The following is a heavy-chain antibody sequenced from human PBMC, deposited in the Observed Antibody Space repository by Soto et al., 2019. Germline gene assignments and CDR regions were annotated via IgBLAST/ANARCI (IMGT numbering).Heavy chain of an antibody. V-gene: IGHV5-51*01. CDR2: IYPGDSDT. J-gene: IGHJ6*02. Sequence: PGESLKISCKGSGYSFSIYWIGWVRQMPGKGLEWMGIIYPGDSDTRYSPSFQGQVTISADKSISTAYLQWSSLKASDTAMYYCARTSAAGKYYYGMDVWGQGTTVTVSS. CDR3: ARTSAAGKYYYGMDV. CDR1: GYSFSIYW. D-gene: IGHD6-13*01.